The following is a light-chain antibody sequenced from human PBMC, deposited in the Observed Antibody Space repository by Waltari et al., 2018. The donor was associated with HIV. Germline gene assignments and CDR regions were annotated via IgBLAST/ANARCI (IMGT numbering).Light chain of an antibody. V-gene: IGLV2-23*02. J-gene: IGLJ3*02. Sequence: QSALTQPAPVSGSPGQSITISCTGTSSDVGTHTLFSWYQQRPGKAPKLIISEVSQRPAGVSNHFSGSKSANTASLTISGLQAEDEADYYCCSYAGSTNWVFGGGTKLTVL. CDR3: CSYAGSTNWV. CDR2: EVS. CDR1: SSDVGTHTL.